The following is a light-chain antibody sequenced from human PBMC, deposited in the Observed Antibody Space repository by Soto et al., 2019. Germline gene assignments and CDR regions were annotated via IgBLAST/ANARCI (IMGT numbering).Light chain of an antibody. CDR2: DAS. J-gene: IGKJ4*01. CDR3: QQRSNWLT. CDR1: QSVGSY. V-gene: IGKV3-11*01. Sequence: DIVLTQTPGTLSLSPGERATLSCRASQSVGSYLAWYQQKPGQAPRLLIYDASNRVTGIPARFSGSGSGTDFTLTISSLEPEDFAVYYCQQRSNWLTFGGGTKVDIK.